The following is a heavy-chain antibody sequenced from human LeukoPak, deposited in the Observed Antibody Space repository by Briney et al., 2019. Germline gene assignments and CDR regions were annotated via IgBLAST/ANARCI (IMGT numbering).Heavy chain of an antibody. CDR1: GYTFSNYG. J-gene: IGHJ3*02. D-gene: IGHD3-10*01. CDR2: ISASDGKT. Sequence: ASVKVSCKASGYTFSNYGITWVRQAPGQGLEWMGWISASDGKTEYAQKLQGRVTMTTDTSSDTAYMELRSLRSDDTAVYYCASRLLWFGDNAFDIWGQGTMVTVSS. V-gene: IGHV1-18*01. CDR3: ASRLLWFGDNAFDI.